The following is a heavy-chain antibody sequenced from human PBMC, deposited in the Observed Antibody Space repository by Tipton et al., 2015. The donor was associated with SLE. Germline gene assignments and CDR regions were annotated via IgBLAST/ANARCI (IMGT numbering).Heavy chain of an antibody. CDR3: TRGGGSRWPIGWFDP. Sequence: SLRLSCAASGFTFDDYGMSWVRQVPGKGLDWVSGIDWNGGDTGYGDSVKGRFTISRDNAKNSLYLQMNSLRVDDTAFYYCTRGGGSRWPIGWFDPWGQGTLVTVSS. J-gene: IGHJ5*02. V-gene: IGHV3-20*04. D-gene: IGHD6-13*01. CDR1: GFTFDDYG. CDR2: IDWNGGDT.